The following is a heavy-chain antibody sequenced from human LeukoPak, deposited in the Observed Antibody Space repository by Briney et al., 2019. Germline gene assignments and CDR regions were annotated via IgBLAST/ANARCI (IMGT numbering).Heavy chain of an antibody. D-gene: IGHD3-3*01. CDR3: ARDGRYYDFWSGYSSYYYYYGMDV. Sequence: PSETLSLTCTVSGGSISSCYWSWIRQPPGKGLEWIGYIYYSGSTNYNPSLKSRVTISVDTSKNQFSLKLSSVTAADTAVYYCARDGRYYDFWSGYSSYYYYYGMDVWGQGTTVTVSS. V-gene: IGHV4-59*01. J-gene: IGHJ6*02. CDR1: GGSISSCY. CDR2: IYYSGST.